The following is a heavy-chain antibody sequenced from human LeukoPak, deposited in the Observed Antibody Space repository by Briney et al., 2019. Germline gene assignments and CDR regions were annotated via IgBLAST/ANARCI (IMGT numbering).Heavy chain of an antibody. CDR2: MNPNSGNT. CDR3: ARDQSVWGSYPIDY. J-gene: IGHJ4*02. Sequence: GASVKVSCKASGYTFTSYDINWVRQATGQGLEWMGWMNPNSGNTNYAQKLQGRVTMTTDTSTSTAYMELRSLRSDDTAVYYCARDQSVWGSYPIDYWGQGTLVTVSS. CDR1: GYTFTSYD. V-gene: IGHV1-18*01. D-gene: IGHD3-16*02.